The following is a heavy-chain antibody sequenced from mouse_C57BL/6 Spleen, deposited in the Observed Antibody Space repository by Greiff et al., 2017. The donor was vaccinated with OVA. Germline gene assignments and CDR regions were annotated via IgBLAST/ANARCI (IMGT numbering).Heavy chain of an antibody. V-gene: IGHV1-64*01. CDR3: ARGNYGYSNLYWYFDV. J-gene: IGHJ1*03. D-gene: IGHD1-2*01. CDR2: IHPNSGST. Sequence: QVQLQQSGAELVKPGASVKLSCKASGYTFTSYWMHWVKQRPGQGLEWIGMIHPNSGSTNYHEKFKSKATLTVDKSSSTAYMQLSSLTSEDSAVYYCARGNYGYSNLYWYFDVWGTGTTVTVSS. CDR1: GYTFTSYW.